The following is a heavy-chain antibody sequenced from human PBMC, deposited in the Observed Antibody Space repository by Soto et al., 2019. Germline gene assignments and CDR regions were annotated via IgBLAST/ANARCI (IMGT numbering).Heavy chain of an antibody. Sequence: QVQLVQSGAELKKPGASVKVSCKASGDTFSNYEMNWVRQATGQGPGWIGWVNPDTGDTGYAQKSQGRVTLTTDISTTTGYLEPTSLRPGDTAIYYCAKATRKGSAIDFDYWGQGPLITVSS. CDR1: GDTFSNYE. CDR2: VNPDTGDT. CDR3: AKATRKGSAIDFDY. J-gene: IGHJ4*02. D-gene: IGHD3-10*01. V-gene: IGHV1-8*01.